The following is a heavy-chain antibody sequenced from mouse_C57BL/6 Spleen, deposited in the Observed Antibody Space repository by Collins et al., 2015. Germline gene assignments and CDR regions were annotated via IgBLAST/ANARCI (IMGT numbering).Heavy chain of an antibody. D-gene: IGHD2-2*01. CDR3: ARKNGYRNFDY. Sequence: QVQLQQPGAELVKPGASVKLSCKASGYTFTSYWMQWVKQRPGQGLEWIGEIDPSDSYTNYNQKFKGKATLTVDTSSSTAYMQLSSLTSEDSAVYYCARKNGYRNFDYWGQGTTLTVSS. CDR2: IDPSDSYT. J-gene: IGHJ2*01. CDR1: GYTFTSYW. V-gene: IGHV1-50*01.